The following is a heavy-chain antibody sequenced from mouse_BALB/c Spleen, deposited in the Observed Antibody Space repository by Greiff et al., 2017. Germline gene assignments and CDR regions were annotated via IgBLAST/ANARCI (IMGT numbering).Heavy chain of an antibody. CDR2: IYPGSGST. CDR3: TRTGSYWYFDV. J-gene: IGHJ1*01. Sequence: LKQPGSELVRPGASVKLSCKASGYTFTSYWMHWVKQRPGQGLEWIGNIYPGSGSTNYDEKFKSKATLTVDTSSSTAYMQLSSLTSEDSAVYYCTRTGSYWYFDVWGAGTTVTVSS. D-gene: IGHD4-1*01. CDR1: GYTFTSYW. V-gene: IGHV1S22*01.